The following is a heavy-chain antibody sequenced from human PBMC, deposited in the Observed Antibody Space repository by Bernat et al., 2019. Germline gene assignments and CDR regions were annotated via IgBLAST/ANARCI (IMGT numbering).Heavy chain of an antibody. D-gene: IGHD4-17*01. J-gene: IGHJ6*02. V-gene: IGHV3-30*18. CDR1: GFTFSSYG. Sequence: QVQLVESGGGVVQPGRSLRLSCAASGFTFSSYGMHWVRQAPGKGLEWVAVISYDGSNKYYADSVKGRFTISRDNSKNTLYLQMNSLRAEDTAVYYCAKVGDYPYYYYGMDVWGQGTTVTVSS. CDR2: ISYDGSNK. CDR3: AKVGDYPYYYYGMDV.